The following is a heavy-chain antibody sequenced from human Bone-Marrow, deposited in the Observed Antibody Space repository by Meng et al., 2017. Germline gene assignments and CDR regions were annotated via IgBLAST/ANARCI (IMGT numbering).Heavy chain of an antibody. J-gene: IGHJ6*02. CDR1: GGTFRNFW. CDR3: TTDAAGRRTTYYYYYGMDV. Sequence: GGSLRLSCVASGGTFRNFWMTWVRQAPGKGLEWVGRIKSKTDGGTTDYAAPVKGRFTISRDDSKNTLYLQMNSLKTEDTAVYYCTTDAAGRRTTYYYYYGMDVWGQGTTVTVSS. D-gene: IGHD1-14*01. V-gene: IGHV3-15*01. CDR2: IKSKTDGGTT.